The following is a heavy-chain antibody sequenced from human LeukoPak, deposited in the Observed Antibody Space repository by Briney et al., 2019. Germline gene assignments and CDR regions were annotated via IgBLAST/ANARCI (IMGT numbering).Heavy chain of an antibody. CDR1: GFTFSSYA. CDR2: ISGSGGST. Sequence: GGSLRLSCAASGFTFSSYAMSWVRQAPGKGLEWVSPISGSGGSTYYADSVKGRFTISRDNSKNTLYLQMNSLRAEDTAVYYCAKDPVATMIVVVITGFDYWGQGTLVTVSS. D-gene: IGHD3-22*01. V-gene: IGHV3-23*01. CDR3: AKDPVATMIVVVITGFDY. J-gene: IGHJ4*02.